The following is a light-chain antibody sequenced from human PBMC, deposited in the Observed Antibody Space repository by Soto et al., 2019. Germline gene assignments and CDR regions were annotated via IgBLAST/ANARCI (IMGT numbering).Light chain of an antibody. V-gene: IGKV3-20*01. CDR1: QGVSGNF. CDR2: AAS. CDR3: QQYDSSPPNT. J-gene: IGKJ2*01. Sequence: EIVLTQSPDTLSLSSGERATLSCRASQGVSGNFLAWYQHRPGQAPRLLIYAASSRPTGIPDRFSGSGSGTDFTLTISRLEPEDFAVYYCQQYDSSPPNTFGQGTRLEIK.